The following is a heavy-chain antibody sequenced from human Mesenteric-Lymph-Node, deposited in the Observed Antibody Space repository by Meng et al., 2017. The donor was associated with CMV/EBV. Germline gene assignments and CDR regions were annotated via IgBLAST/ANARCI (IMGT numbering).Heavy chain of an antibody. CDR1: GFTFSNYW. CDR3: ARDVRRGYGMDV. CDR2: IKEDGSEK. J-gene: IGHJ6*02. V-gene: IGHV3-7*01. Sequence: GESLKISCAASGFTFSNYWMSWVRQAPGKGLEWVANIKEDGSEKYYVDSVKGRFTISRDNAKNSLYLQMNSLRAEDTAVYYCARDVRRGYGMDVWGQGTTVTVSS. D-gene: IGHD3-10*01.